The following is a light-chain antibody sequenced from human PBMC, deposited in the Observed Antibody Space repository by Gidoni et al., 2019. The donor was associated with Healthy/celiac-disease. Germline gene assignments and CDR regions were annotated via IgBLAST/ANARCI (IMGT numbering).Light chain of an antibody. CDR3: QSYDSSLSGWL. CDR2: GNN. J-gene: IGLJ2*01. CDR1: SSNIGAGYD. Sequence: QSVLTQPPSVAGAPGQRVTISCTGSSSNIGAGYDVHWYQPLPGTAPQLLIYGNNNRPSGVPDRFSGSKSGTSASLAITGLQAEDEADYYCQSYDSSLSGWLFGGGTKLTVL. V-gene: IGLV1-40*01.